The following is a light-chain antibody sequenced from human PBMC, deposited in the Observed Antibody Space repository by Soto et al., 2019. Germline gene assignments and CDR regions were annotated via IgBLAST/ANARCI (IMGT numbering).Light chain of an antibody. J-gene: IGKJ5*01. Sequence: EIVLTQSPGTLSLSLGERATISCRASQGVSSSSLAWYQQVPGQAPRLLIYGASSRATGIPDRFSGSGSGTDFTLTISRLEPEDFAVYYCQQRSNWPITFGQGTRLEIK. CDR1: QGVSSSS. CDR2: GAS. CDR3: QQRSNWPIT. V-gene: IGKV3D-20*02.